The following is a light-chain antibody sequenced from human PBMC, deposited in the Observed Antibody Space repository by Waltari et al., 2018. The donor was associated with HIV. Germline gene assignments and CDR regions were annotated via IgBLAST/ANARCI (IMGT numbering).Light chain of an antibody. CDR3: QAWDSSTVV. J-gene: IGLJ1*01. CDR2: QNN. V-gene: IGLV3-1*01. Sequence: YELTQPPSVSVSPGQTGRISCSGANLGEKYACWFQQKPGQSPVMVIYQNNKRPSGIPERFSGSNSGNTATLTISGTQAMDEADYYCQAWDSSTVVFGTGTKVTVL. CDR1: NLGEKY.